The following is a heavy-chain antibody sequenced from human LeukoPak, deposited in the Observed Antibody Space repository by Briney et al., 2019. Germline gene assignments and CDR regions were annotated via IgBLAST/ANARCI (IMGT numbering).Heavy chain of an antibody. J-gene: IGHJ4*02. CDR1: GLTLRSYK. Sequence: PWGSLRISLAAPGLTLRSYKMKWGRPAPGEGVEWVSSISSGGNYIYYADSVKGRLTISRDNAKNSLYLQMNSLRVEDTAMYYCATDLDSSSWAFGGQGTLVTVSS. V-gene: IGHV3-21*01. D-gene: IGHD6-13*01. CDR3: ATDLDSSSWAF. CDR2: ISSGGNYI.